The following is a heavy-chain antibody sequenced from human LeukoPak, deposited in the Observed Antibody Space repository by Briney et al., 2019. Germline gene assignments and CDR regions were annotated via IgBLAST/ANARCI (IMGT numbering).Heavy chain of an antibody. CDR3: ARDGGYSSTDY. CDR1: GFTFDDYA. Sequence: PGRSLRLSCAASGFTFDDYAMRWVRQAPGKGLEWVSSISSSSSYIYYADSVKGRFTISRDNAKNSLYLQMNSLRAEDTAVYYCARDGGYSSTDYWGQGTLVTVSS. CDR2: ISSSSSYI. D-gene: IGHD1-26*01. V-gene: IGHV3-21*01. J-gene: IGHJ4*02.